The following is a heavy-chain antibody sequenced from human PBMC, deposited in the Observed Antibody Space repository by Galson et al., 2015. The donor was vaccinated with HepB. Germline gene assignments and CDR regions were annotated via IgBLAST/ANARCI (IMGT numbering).Heavy chain of an antibody. CDR2: IYYSGST. J-gene: IGHJ5*02. CDR3: ARGQLSSSWYPNWFDP. Sequence: ETLSLTCTVSGGSISSSSYYWGWIRQPPGKGLEWIGSIYYSGSTYYNPSLKSRVTISVDTSKNQFSLKLSSVTAADTAVYYCARGQLSSSWYPNWFDPWGQGTLVTVSS. CDR1: GGSISSSSYY. V-gene: IGHV4-39*07. D-gene: IGHD6-13*01.